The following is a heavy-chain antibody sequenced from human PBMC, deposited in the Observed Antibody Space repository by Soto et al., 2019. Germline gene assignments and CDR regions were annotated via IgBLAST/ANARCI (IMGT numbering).Heavy chain of an antibody. CDR3: ARGPPNSI. Sequence: QLQLQESGSGLVKPSQTLSLTCAVSGGSSSSGGYSWSWIRQPPGKGLEWIGYIYHSGSTYYNPSLKSRVTISVDRSKNQFSLKLSSVTAADTAVYYCARGPPNSIWGQGTLVTVSS. CDR2: IYHSGST. CDR1: GGSSSSGGYS. D-gene: IGHD3-22*01. J-gene: IGHJ4*02. V-gene: IGHV4-30-2*01.